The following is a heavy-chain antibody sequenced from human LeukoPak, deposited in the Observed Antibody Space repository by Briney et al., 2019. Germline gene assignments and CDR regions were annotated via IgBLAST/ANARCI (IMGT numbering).Heavy chain of an antibody. J-gene: IGHJ4*02. Sequence: ASVKVSCKVSGYTLTGLSMHWVRQAPGKGLEWMGGFDPEDGETIYAHKFQGRVTMTEDTSTDTAYVDLSSLTSEDTAVYYCVTDWRVGAKGHFDYWGQGTLVTVSS. CDR3: VTDWRVGAKGHFDY. V-gene: IGHV1-24*01. D-gene: IGHD1-26*01. CDR1: GYTLTGLS. CDR2: FDPEDGET.